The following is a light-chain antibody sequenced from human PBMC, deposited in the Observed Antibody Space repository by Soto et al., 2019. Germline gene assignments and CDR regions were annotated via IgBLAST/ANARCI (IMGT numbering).Light chain of an antibody. V-gene: IGKV3-15*01. CDR3: QQYNNWPFT. Sequence: EIVMTQSPATLSVSPGERATLSCRASQSISSNLAWYQQKPGQAPRLLIYGASTKATGIQDTFSGSGSGTEFTIIISSLQSEEFAVYYCQQYNNWPFTFGPGTKGDIK. J-gene: IGKJ3*01. CDR1: QSISSN. CDR2: GAS.